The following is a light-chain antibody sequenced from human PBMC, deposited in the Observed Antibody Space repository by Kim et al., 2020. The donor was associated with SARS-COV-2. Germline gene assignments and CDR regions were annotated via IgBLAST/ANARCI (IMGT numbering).Light chain of an antibody. Sequence: DIVLTQSPGTLSLSPGERATLSCRASQSVSSNYLAWYQQRPGQAPRLLIYGASSRATGIPDRFSGTGYGTDFTFTITRLEREDFAVYYGQQDASSPLTFGGGTKVDIK. CDR2: GAS. CDR3: QQDASSPLT. V-gene: IGKV3-20*01. CDR1: QSVSSNY. J-gene: IGKJ4*01.